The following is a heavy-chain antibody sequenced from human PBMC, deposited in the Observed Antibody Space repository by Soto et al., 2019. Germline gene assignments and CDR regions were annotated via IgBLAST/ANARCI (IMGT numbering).Heavy chain of an antibody. CDR3: ARGHLFMITFGGVIGDAFDI. CDR2: ISSSSSYI. J-gene: IGHJ3*02. Sequence: GGSLRLSCAASGFTFSSYSMNWVRQAPGKGLEWVSSISSSSSYIYYGDSVKGRFTISRDNAKNSLYLQMNSLRAEDTAVDYCARGHLFMITFGGVIGDAFDIWGQGTMVTVSS. V-gene: IGHV3-21*01. CDR1: GFTFSSYS. D-gene: IGHD3-16*01.